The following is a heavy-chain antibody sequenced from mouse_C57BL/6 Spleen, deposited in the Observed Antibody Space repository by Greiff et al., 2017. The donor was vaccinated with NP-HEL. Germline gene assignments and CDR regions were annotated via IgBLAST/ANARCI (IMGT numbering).Heavy chain of an antibody. D-gene: IGHD4-1*01. Sequence: VKLQESGAELVKPGASVKMSCKASGYTFTTYPIEWMKQNHGKSLEWIGNFHPYNDDTKYNEKFKGKATLTVEKSSSTVYLELSRLTSDDSAVYYCARSPTSNWPDWYFDVWGTGTTVTVSS. CDR3: ARSPTSNWPDWYFDV. J-gene: IGHJ1*03. CDR2: FHPYNDDT. CDR1: GYTFTTYP. V-gene: IGHV1-47*01.